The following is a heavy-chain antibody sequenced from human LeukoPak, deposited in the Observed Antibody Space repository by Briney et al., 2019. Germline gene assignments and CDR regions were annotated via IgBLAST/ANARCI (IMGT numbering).Heavy chain of an antibody. J-gene: IGHJ4*02. CDR2: MNPNSGNT. Sequence: ASVEVSCKASGYTFTSYDINWVRQATGQGLEWMGWMNPNSGNTGYAQKFQGRVTMTRNTSISTAYMELSSLRSEDTAVYYCARGSHGSGSYYVLHWGQGTLVTVSS. V-gene: IGHV1-8*01. CDR3: ARGSHGSGSYYVLH. D-gene: IGHD3-10*01. CDR1: GYTFTSYD.